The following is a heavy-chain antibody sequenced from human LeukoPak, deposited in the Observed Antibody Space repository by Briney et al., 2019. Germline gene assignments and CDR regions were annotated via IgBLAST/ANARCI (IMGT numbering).Heavy chain of an antibody. Sequence: GGSLRLSCAASGFTFSSYEMNWVRQAPGKGLEWVANIKQDGSEKYYVDSVKGRFTISRDNAKNSLYLQMNSLRAEDTAVYYCARVPVTVTTTYYYYYMDVWGKGTTVTVSS. CDR2: IKQDGSEK. CDR1: GFTFSSYE. CDR3: ARVPVTVTTTYYYYYMDV. J-gene: IGHJ6*03. V-gene: IGHV3-7*01. D-gene: IGHD4-17*01.